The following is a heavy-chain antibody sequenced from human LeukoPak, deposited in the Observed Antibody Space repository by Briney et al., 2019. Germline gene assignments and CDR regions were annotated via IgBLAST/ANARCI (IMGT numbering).Heavy chain of an antibody. CDR2: ITNNGGGT. V-gene: IGHV3-23*01. D-gene: IGHD7-27*01. J-gene: IGHJ4*02. CDR1: GFTFSSYA. Sequence: RPGGSLRLSCAASGFTFSSYAMTWVRQAPGKGLAWVSVITNNGGGTYYADPVKGRFTISRDNSKNTLYLQMNNLRADDTAVFYCVKETGHNWGYFEFWGQGTLVTVSS. CDR3: VKETGHNWGYFEF.